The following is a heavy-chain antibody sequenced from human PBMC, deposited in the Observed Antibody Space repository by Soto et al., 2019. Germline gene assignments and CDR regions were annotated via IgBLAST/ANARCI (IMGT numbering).Heavy chain of an antibody. CDR1: GGSISSSSYY. V-gene: IGHV4-39*01. D-gene: IGHD3-16*01. CDR2: IYYSGGT. J-gene: IGHJ4*02. CDR3: WGLNPQFAAPKSFDY. Sequence: PSETLSLTCTVSGGSISSSSYYWGWIRQPPGKGLEWIGSIYYSGGTYYNPSLKSRVTISVDTSKNQFSLKLSPVTAADTAVDYCWGLNPQFAAPKSFDYWGQGTLVTVSS.